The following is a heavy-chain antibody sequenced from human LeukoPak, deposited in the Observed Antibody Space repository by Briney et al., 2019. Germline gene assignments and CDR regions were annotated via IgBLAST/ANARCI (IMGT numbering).Heavy chain of an antibody. CDR3: ARVTSGRQWLARSYYYYGMDV. CDR2: ISSSGSTI. D-gene: IGHD6-19*01. J-gene: IGHJ6*02. V-gene: IGHV3-11*01. Sequence: GGSLRLSCTASGFTFGDYAMSWVRQAPGKGLEWVSYISSSGSTIYYADSVKGRFTISRDNSKNTLYLQMNSLRAEDTAVYYCARVTSGRQWLARSYYYYGMDVWGQGTTVTVSS. CDR1: GFTFGDYA.